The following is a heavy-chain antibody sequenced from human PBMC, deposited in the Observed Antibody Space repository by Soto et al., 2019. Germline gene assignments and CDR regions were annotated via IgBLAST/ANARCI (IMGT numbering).Heavy chain of an antibody. CDR3: AKDAIVVLQAALAAYYYGMDV. CDR1: GFTFSSNG. Sequence: PGGSLRLSCAASGFTFSSNGMHWVRPAPGKGLEWVAVISYDGSNKYYADPVKGRFTISRDNSKNTLYLQMNSLGAEDTAVYACAKDAIVVLQAALAAYYYGMDVWGQGTTVTSP. J-gene: IGHJ6*02. V-gene: IGHV3-30*18. D-gene: IGHD2-2*01. CDR2: ISYDGSNK.